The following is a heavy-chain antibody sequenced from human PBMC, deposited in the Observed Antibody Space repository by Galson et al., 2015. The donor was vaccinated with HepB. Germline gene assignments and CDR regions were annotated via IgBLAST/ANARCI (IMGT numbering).Heavy chain of an antibody. CDR3: ASSEGSGWYF. CDR2: IYYNGNT. CDR1: GGSISSSSYN. D-gene: IGHD6-19*01. J-gene: IGHJ4*02. V-gene: IGHV4-39*07. Sequence: ETLSLTCTVSGGSISSSSYNWAWIRQPPGKGLEWIGTIYYNGNTYDNPSLKSRVTISLDTSKNQISLRLSSLTAADTAVYYCASSEGSGWYFWGQGTLVTVSS.